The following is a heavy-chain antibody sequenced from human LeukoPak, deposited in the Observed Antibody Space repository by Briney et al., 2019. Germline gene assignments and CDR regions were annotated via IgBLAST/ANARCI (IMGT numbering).Heavy chain of an antibody. CDR1: GGTFSSHA. Sequence: GSSGKVSCKASGGTFSSHAISWVRQAPGQGPEWMGGVIPIFCTANYAQKFQGRVTITADESTSTAYMELSSLRSEDTAVYYCARDGGPAYYYDSSGSTNRFDCWGQGTLVTVSS. D-gene: IGHD3-22*01. CDR2: VIPIFCTA. V-gene: IGHV1-69*01. CDR3: ARDGGPAYYYDSSGSTNRFDC. J-gene: IGHJ4*02.